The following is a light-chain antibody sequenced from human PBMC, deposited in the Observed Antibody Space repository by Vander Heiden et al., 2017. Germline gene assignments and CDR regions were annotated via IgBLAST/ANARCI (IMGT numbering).Light chain of an antibody. J-gene: IGLJ1*01. CDR1: SSDVGGYDS. Sequence: SALTQPASVSGSLGQSITISCAGTSSDVGGYDSVSWYQQHPGKAPKLMIYDVTYRPSGVSIRFSGSKSGNTASLTISGLQAEDESDYYCSSYTTSGTRVFGTGTNVTVL. CDR3: SSYTTSGTRV. CDR2: DVT. V-gene: IGLV2-14*03.